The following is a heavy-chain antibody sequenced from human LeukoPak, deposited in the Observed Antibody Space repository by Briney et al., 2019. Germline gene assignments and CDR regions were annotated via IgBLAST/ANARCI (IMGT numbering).Heavy chain of an antibody. CDR3: ARDRHGIHSAFDV. CDR2: ISSDGSII. V-gene: IGHV3-30-3*01. CDR1: GFTFSTYS. J-gene: IGHJ3*01. Sequence: GRSLRLSCAASGFTFSTYSMHWVRQAPGKGLEWVAVISSDGSIISYGDSVKGRFTISRDNAKNTLYLQMSSLRAEDTAVYYCARDRHGIHSAFDVWGQGTVVTVS.